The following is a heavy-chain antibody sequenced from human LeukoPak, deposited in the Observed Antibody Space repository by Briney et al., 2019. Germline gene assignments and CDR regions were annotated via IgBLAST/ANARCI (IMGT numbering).Heavy chain of an antibody. CDR2: ISGSGGST. CDR3: AKGEGMDV. Sequence: PGGSLRLSCAASGFIFSTSDMHWLRQAPGKGLEWVSAISGSGGSTYYADSVKGRFTISRDNSKNTLYLQMNSLRAEDTAVYYCAKGEGMDVWGQGTTVTVSS. CDR1: GFIFSTSD. V-gene: IGHV3-23*01. J-gene: IGHJ6*02.